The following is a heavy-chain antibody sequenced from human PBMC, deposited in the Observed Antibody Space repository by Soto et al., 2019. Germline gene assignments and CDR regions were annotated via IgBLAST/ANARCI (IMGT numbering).Heavy chain of an antibody. CDR2: ISAYNGNT. V-gene: IGHV1-18*04. CDR3: ARWSLELSKVGWYFDL. Sequence: AAVKVSCKASGYTFTSYGISWVRQAPGQELEWMGWISAYNGNTNYAQKLQGRVTMTTDTSTSTAYMELRSLRSDDTAVYYCARWSLELSKVGWYFDLWGRGTLVTVSS. D-gene: IGHD1-7*01. CDR1: GYTFTSYG. J-gene: IGHJ2*01.